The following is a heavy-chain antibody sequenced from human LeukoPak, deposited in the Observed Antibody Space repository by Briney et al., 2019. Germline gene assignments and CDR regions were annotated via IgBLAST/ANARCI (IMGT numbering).Heavy chain of an antibody. V-gene: IGHV3-23*01. CDR2: ISGSGGST. CDR3: AKDSRIAVAVPYYFDY. J-gene: IGHJ4*02. D-gene: IGHD6-19*01. CDR1: GFTFSSYA. Sequence: GGSLRLSCAASGFTFSSYAMSWVRQAPGKGLEWVSAISGSGGSTYYADSVKGRFTISRDNSKNTLYLQMNSLRAEDTAVYYCAKDSRIAVAVPYYFDYWGQGALVTVSS.